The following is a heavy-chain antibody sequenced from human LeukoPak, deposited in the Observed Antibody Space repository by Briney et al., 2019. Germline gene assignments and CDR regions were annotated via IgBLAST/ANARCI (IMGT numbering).Heavy chain of an antibody. D-gene: IGHD3-22*01. Sequence: GASVKVSCKASGGTFSSYAISRVRHAPGQGFEWMEGIIPIFGTANYAQKFQGRVTITADKSTSTAYMELSSLRSEDTAVYYCARQYYYDSSGSEEDYWGQGTLVTVSS. CDR2: IIPIFGTA. CDR3: ARQYYYDSSGSEEDY. CDR1: GGTFSSYA. J-gene: IGHJ4*02. V-gene: IGHV1-69*06.